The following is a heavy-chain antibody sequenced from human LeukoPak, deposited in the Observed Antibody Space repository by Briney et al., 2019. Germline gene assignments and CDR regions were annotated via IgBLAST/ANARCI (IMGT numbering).Heavy chain of an antibody. V-gene: IGHV4-39*01. J-gene: IGHJ4*02. CDR2: IYYSGST. CDR1: GDSIASGTYS. CDR3: ARHAGGIAATGTRPFDY. D-gene: IGHD6-13*01. Sequence: SETLSLTCTVSGDSIASGTYSWGWIRQPSGKGLEWIGSIYYSGSTYYNPSLKSRVTISVDTSKNQFPLKLCSVTAADTAVYYCARHAGGIAATGTRPFDYWGQGTLVTVSS.